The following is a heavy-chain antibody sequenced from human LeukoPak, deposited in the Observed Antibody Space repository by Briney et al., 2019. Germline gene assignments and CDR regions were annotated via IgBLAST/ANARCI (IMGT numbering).Heavy chain of an antibody. Sequence: ASVKVSCKVSGYTLTGLSMHWVRQAPGKGLEWMGGFDPEDGETIYAQKFQGRVTMTEDTSTDTAYMELSSLRSEDTAVYYCATFYDREGNFDYWGQGTLVTVSS. J-gene: IGHJ4*02. CDR2: FDPEDGET. D-gene: IGHD3-22*01. CDR1: GYTLTGLS. V-gene: IGHV1-24*01. CDR3: ATFYDREGNFDY.